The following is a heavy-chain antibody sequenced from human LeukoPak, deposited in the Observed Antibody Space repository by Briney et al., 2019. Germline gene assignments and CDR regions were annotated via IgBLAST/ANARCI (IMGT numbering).Heavy chain of an antibody. D-gene: IGHD6-13*01. CDR3: ARGRGSWPKTPIDY. Sequence: ASVKVSCKASGYTFTSYGISWVRQAPGQGLEWMGWISGYSGDTNFAQKLQGRVTMTTDTSTSTAYMELRSLRSDDTAVYYCARGRGSWPKTPIDYWGQGTLVTVSS. CDR2: ISGYSGDT. CDR1: GYTFTSYG. J-gene: IGHJ4*02. V-gene: IGHV1-18*01.